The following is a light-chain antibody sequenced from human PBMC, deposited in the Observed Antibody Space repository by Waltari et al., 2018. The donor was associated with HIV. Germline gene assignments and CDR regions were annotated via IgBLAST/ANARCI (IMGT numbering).Light chain of an antibody. J-gene: IGLJ3*02. Sequence: QTVVTQETSFSVSPGGTVPLTCGLSSGSVSSSYYPSWYQNPPCLPPRILIYDTNTRSSGVPDRFSGSILGNKAALTITGAQSDDESEYYCLLYVGTGIWVFGGVTKLTVL. V-gene: IGLV8-61*01. CDR3: LLYVGTGIWV. CDR1: SGSVSSSYY. CDR2: DTN.